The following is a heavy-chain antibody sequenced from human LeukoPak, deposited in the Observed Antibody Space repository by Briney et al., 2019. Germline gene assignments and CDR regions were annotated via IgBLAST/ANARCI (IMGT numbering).Heavy chain of an antibody. V-gene: IGHV3-21*01. Sequence: GGSLRLSCAASGFTFSSYSMNWVRQAPGKGLEWASSISSSSSYIYYADSVKGRFTISRDNAKNSLYLQMNSLRAEDTAVYYCARDVGWELLRRGIGYYFDYWGQGTLVTVSS. CDR3: ARDVGWELLRRGIGYYFDY. J-gene: IGHJ4*02. CDR2: ISSSSSYI. CDR1: GFTFSSYS. D-gene: IGHD1-26*01.